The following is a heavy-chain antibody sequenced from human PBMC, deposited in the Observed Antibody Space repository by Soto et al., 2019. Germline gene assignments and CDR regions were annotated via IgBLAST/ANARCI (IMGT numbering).Heavy chain of an antibody. CDR3: ARGTAAGTKYFFDY. CDR1: GFTFSSYS. Sequence: GGSLRLSCAASGFTFSSYSMNWVRQAPGKGLEWVSSISSSSSYIYYADSVKGRFTISRDNAKNSLYLQMNSLRAEDAAVCYCARGTAAGTKYFFDYWGQGTLVTVSS. J-gene: IGHJ4*02. V-gene: IGHV3-21*04. CDR2: ISSSSSYI. D-gene: IGHD6-13*01.